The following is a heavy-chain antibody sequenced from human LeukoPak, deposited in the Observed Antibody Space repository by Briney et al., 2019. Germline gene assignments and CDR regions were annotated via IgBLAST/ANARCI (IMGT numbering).Heavy chain of an antibody. CDR2: FDYSGST. Sequence: PSETLSLTCTVSGDSISSYYWGWIRQPPGKGLEWIGSFDYSGSTYYNPSLQSRVTIFEDTSKNQFSLKLTSVTAADTAVYYCARHLGGSYYSPFDYWGRGTLVTVSS. CDR1: GDSISSYY. D-gene: IGHD2-15*01. J-gene: IGHJ4*02. V-gene: IGHV4-39*01. CDR3: ARHLGGSYYSPFDY.